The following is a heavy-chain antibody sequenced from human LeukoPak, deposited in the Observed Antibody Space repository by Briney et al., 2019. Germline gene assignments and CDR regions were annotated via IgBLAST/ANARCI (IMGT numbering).Heavy chain of an antibody. CDR2: ISGSGGST. V-gene: IGHV3-23*01. CDR1: GFTFSSYA. D-gene: IGHD6-19*01. J-gene: IGHJ4*02. CDR3: AKDQAQYVAVAGTYDY. Sequence: GGSLRLSCAASGFTFSSYAMSWVRQAPGKGLEWVSAISGSGGSTYYADSVKGRFTISRDNSKNTLYLQMNSLRAEDTAVYYCAKDQAQYVAVAGTYDYWGQETLVTVSS.